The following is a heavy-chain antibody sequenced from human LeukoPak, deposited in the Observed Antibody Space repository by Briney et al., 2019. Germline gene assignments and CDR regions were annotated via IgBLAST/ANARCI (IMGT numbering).Heavy chain of an antibody. J-gene: IGHJ4*02. Sequence: SETLSLTCTVSGGSISSGSYYWRWIRQPAGKGLEWIGRIYTSGSTNYNPSLKSRVTISVDTSKNQFSLKLSSVTAADTAVYYCARVYYYDSSGYYYYFDYWGQGTLVTVSS. D-gene: IGHD3-22*01. CDR3: ARVYYYDSSGYYYYFDY. CDR1: GGSISSGSYY. V-gene: IGHV4-61*02. CDR2: IYTSGST.